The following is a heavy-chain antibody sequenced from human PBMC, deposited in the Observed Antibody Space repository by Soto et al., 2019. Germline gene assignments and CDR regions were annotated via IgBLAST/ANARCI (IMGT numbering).Heavy chain of an antibody. CDR1: GFTFSSCA. J-gene: IGHJ6*02. D-gene: IGHD3-22*01. Sequence: GGSLRLSCAASGFTFSSCAMSWVRQAPGKGLEWVSSISGSGGSTYYADSVKGRFTISRDNSKNTLYLQRNSLRAEDTAVYYCAKHRMSYYDSSGPLYYYDMDVWGQGTTVTVSS. CDR2: ISGSGGST. V-gene: IGHV3-23*01. CDR3: AKHRMSYYDSSGPLYYYDMDV.